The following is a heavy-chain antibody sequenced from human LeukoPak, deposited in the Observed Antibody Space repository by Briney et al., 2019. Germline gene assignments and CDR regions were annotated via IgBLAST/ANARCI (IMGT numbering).Heavy chain of an antibody. CDR1: GFTFSSYA. J-gene: IGHJ6*02. CDR2: ISGSGGST. D-gene: IGHD6-19*01. Sequence: GGSLRLSCAASGFTFSSYAMSWVRQAPGKGLEWVSAISGSGGSTYYADPVKGRFTISRDNSKNTLYLQMNSLRAEDTAVYYCAKGIAVAGSLTYYYCYGMDVWGQGTTVTVSS. V-gene: IGHV3-23*01. CDR3: AKGIAVAGSLTYYYCYGMDV.